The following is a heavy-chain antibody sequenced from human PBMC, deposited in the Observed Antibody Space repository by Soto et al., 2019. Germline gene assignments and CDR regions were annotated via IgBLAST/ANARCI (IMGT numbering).Heavy chain of an antibody. CDR3: ARGSTVAYYYFDY. CDR1: GGSISSYY. D-gene: IGHD4-17*01. V-gene: IGHV4-59*01. CDR2: IYYSGST. J-gene: IGHJ4*02. Sequence: SETLSLTCTVSGGSISSYYWSWIRQPPGKGLEWIGYIYYSGSTNYNPSLKSRVTISVDTSKSQFSLKLSSVTAADTAVYYCARGSTVAYYYFDYWGQGTLVTVSS.